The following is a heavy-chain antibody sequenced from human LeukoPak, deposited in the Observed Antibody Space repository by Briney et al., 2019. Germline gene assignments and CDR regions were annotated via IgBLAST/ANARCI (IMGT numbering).Heavy chain of an antibody. CDR2: ISSSSSYI. V-gene: IGHV3-21*01. CDR1: GFTFSSYS. J-gene: IGHJ4*02. Sequence: GGSLRLSCAASGFTFSSYSMNWVRQAPGKGLEWVSSISSSSSYIYYADSVKGRFTISRDNAKNSLYLQMNSLRAEDTAVYYCARVSDQLVLGPFYYWGQGTLVTVSS. CDR3: ARVSDQLVLGPFYY. D-gene: IGHD2-2*01.